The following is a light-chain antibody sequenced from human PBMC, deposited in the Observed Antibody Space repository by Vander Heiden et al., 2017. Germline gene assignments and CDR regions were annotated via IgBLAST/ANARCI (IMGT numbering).Light chain of an antibody. CDR2: AAS. CDR3: QQSYTTPK. Sequence: DIQMTQSPSSLSASVGDRVTITCLASQSISSDLNWYQQKPGKAPKLLIYAASSLQSGVPSRCSGSGSGTDFTLTISSLQPEDFATYYCQQSYTTPKFGQGTKVEIK. J-gene: IGKJ1*01. V-gene: IGKV1-39*01. CDR1: QSISSD.